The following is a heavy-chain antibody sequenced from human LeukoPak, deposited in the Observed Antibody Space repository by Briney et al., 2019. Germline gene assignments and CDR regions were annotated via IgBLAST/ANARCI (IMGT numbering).Heavy chain of an antibody. V-gene: IGHV3-30-3*01. CDR1: GFMFSSDA. D-gene: IGHD6-19*01. CDR2: ISYDGSNK. Sequence: GRSLRLSCAASGFMFSSDAMHWVRQAPGKGLEWVAVISYDGSNKYYADSEKGQITISRDNSKNMLYLEMSSLRAEDTAVYYCARGSQWLDSWFDCWGQGTLVTVSS. J-gene: IGHJ4*02. CDR3: ARGSQWLDSWFDC.